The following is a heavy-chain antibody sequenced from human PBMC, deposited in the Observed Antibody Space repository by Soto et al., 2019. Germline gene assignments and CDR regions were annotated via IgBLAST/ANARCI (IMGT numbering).Heavy chain of an antibody. V-gene: IGHV1-3*01. D-gene: IGHD6-19*01. Sequence: ASVKVSCKASGYTFTSYAMHWVRQAPGQRLEWMGWINAGNGNTKYSQKFQGRVTITRDTSASTAYMGLSSLRSEDTAVYYCARVGQWLVRGGFDYWGQGILVTVS. CDR1: GYTFTSYA. CDR2: INAGNGNT. J-gene: IGHJ4*02. CDR3: ARVGQWLVRGGFDY.